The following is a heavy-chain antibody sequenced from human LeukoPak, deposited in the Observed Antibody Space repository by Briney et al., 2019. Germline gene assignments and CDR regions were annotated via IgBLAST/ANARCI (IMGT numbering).Heavy chain of an antibody. V-gene: IGHV4-34*01. CDR3: ARAEYCSGGSCRRGAFDI. Sequence: SETLSLTCTVSSGSFSGYLWSWIRQPPGKGLEWIGEINYNGENTNYNPSLKSRVTISVDTSKNQFSLKLSSVTAADTAVYYCARAEYCSGGSCRRGAFDIWGQGTMVTVSS. CDR1: SGSFSGYL. CDR2: INYNGENT. D-gene: IGHD2-15*01. J-gene: IGHJ3*02.